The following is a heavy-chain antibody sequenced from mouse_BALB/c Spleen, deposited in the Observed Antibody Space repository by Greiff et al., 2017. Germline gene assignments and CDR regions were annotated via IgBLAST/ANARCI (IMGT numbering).Heavy chain of an antibody. CDR2: IDPSDSET. CDR1: GYSFTSYW. J-gene: IGHJ2*01. D-gene: IGHD3-3*01. V-gene: IGHV1S126*01. Sequence: VQLQESGPQLVRPGASVKISCKASGYSFTSYWMHWVKQRPGQGLEWIGMIDPSDSETRLNQKFKDKATLTVDKSSSTAYMQLSSPTSEDSAVYYCARGDSFDYWGQGTTLTVSS. CDR3: ARGDSFDY.